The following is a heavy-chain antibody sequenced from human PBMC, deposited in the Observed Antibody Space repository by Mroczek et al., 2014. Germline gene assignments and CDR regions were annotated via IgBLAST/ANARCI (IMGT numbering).Heavy chain of an antibody. V-gene: IGHV4-39*01. J-gene: IGHJ4*02. CDR1: GGSISSSSYY. Sequence: VQLLESGPGLVKPSETLSLTCTVSGGSISSSSYYWGWIRQPPGKGLEWIGSIYYSGSTYYNPSLKSRVTISVDTSKNQFSLKLSSVTAADTAVYYCARHHGRPGGSFINYFDYWGQGTLVTVSS. D-gene: IGHD1-26*01. CDR2: IYYSGST. CDR3: ARHHGRPGGSFINYFDY.